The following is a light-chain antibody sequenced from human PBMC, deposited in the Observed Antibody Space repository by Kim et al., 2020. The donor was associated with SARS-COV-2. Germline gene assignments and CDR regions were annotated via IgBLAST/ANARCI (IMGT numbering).Light chain of an antibody. Sequence: SVALGQTARITCGGNNIGTKNVHWFQQKPGQAPVLVICGDSNRPSGIPVRFSGSNSGNTATLTISRAQPGDEADYYCQVWDSSTGVFGGGTQLTVL. CDR3: QVWDSSTGV. CDR1: NIGTKN. CDR2: GDS. J-gene: IGLJ3*02. V-gene: IGLV3-9*01.